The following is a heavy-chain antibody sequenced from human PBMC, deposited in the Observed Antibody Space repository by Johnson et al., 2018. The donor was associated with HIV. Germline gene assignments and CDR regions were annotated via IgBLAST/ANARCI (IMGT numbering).Heavy chain of an antibody. CDR3: AKVDCGGDTCAGYDPFDL. D-gene: IGHD2-21*01. V-gene: IGHV3-9*01. J-gene: IGHJ3*01. Sequence: VQLVESGGGLVQPGRSLRLSCAASGFTFDDYAMHWVRQAPGKGLEWVSGIGGNSGSIGYADPVPGVFTISRDNAKNTLYLQMNSLRAEDTALYYCAKVDCGGDTCAGYDPFDLWGQGTLVTVSS. CDR2: IGGNSGSI. CDR1: GFTFDDYA.